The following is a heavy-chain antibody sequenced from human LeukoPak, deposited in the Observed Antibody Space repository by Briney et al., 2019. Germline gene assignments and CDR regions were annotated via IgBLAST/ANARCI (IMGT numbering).Heavy chain of an antibody. Sequence: SETLSLTCTVSGGSISRYYCSWIRQPPGKGLEWIGYIFYSGSTNYNPSLKSRVTISVDMSKNQFSLKLNSVTAADTAVYYCARHAGGSSLVRPDNWGQGTLVTVSS. D-gene: IGHD6-13*01. CDR2: IFYSGST. CDR3: ARHAGGSSLVRPDN. J-gene: IGHJ4*02. CDR1: GGSISRYY. V-gene: IGHV4-59*08.